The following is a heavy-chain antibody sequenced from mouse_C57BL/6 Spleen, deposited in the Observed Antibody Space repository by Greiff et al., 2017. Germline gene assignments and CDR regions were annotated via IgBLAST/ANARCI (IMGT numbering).Heavy chain of an antibody. D-gene: IGHD2-4*01. CDR2: IHPNSGST. CDR1: GYTFTSYW. Sequence: QVQLQQPGAELVKPGASVKLSCKASGYTFTSYWMHWVKQRPGQGLEWIGMIHPNSGSTNYNEKLKSKATLTVDKSSSTAYMQLSSLTSEDSAVYYCANGGLRSYFGYWGQGTTLTVSS. CDR3: ANGGLRSYFGY. J-gene: IGHJ2*01. V-gene: IGHV1-64*01.